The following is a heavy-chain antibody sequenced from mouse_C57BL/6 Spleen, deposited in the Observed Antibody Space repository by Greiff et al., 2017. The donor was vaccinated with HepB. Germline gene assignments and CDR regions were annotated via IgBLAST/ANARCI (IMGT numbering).Heavy chain of an antibody. D-gene: IGHD2-5*01. CDR3: VRHKSYSNHWCFDV. V-gene: IGHV10-1*01. J-gene: IGHJ1*03. CDR1: GFSFNTYA. Sequence: EVQLVESGGGLVQPKGSLKLSCAASGFSFNTYAMNWVRQAPGKGLEWVARIRSKSNNYATYYADSVKDRFTISRDDSESMLYLQMNNLKTEDTAMYYCVRHKSYSNHWCFDVWGTGTTVTVSS. CDR2: IRSKSNNYAT.